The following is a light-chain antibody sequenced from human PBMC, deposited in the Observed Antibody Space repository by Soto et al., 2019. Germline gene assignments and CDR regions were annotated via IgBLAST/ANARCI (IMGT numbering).Light chain of an antibody. CDR1: SSDVGAYNY. V-gene: IGLV2-11*01. CDR3: CSYAGRYTWV. Sequence: QSALTQPRSVSGSPGQSVTISCTGTSSDVGAYNYVSWYQQHPGKAPKVMIFDVSTRPSGVPDRFSGSKSGNTASLTISGLQAEDEADSYFCSYAGRYTWVFGGGTKLTVL. CDR2: DVS. J-gene: IGLJ3*02.